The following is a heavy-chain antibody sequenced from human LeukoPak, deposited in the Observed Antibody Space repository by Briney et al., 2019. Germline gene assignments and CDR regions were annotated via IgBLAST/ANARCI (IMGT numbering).Heavy chain of an antibody. CDR2: IIPIFGTA. V-gene: IGHV1-69*13. D-gene: IGHD1-14*01. CDR1: GGTFSSYA. CDR3: ARKTRGSGSWYFDY. Sequence: ASVKVSCKASGGTFSSYAISWVRQAPGQGLEWMGGIIPIFGTANYAQKFQGRVTITADESTSTAYMELSSLRSEDTAVYYCARKTRGSGSWYFDYWGQGTLVTVSS. J-gene: IGHJ4*02.